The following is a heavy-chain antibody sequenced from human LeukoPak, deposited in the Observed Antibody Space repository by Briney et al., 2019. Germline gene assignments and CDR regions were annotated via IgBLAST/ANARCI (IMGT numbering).Heavy chain of an antibody. CDR1: GYTFTGYY. V-gene: IGHV1-2*02. CDR3: ARDKHTMVRGDLNWFDP. D-gene: IGHD3-10*01. J-gene: IGHJ5*02. Sequence: ASVKVSCKASGYTFTGYYMHWVRQAPGQGLEWMGWINPNSGGTNYAQKFQGRVTMTRDTSISTAYMELSRLRSDDTAVYYCARDKHTMVRGDLNWFDPWGQGTLVTVSS. CDR2: INPNSGGT.